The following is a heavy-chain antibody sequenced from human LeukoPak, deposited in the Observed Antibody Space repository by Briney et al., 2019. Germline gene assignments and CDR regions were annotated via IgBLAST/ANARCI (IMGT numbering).Heavy chain of an antibody. D-gene: IGHD1-26*01. Sequence: PSETLSLTCTVSGGSISSSTYYWGWIRQPPGKGLEWIASIYYSGSAYYNPSLKSRVTISVDTSKNQFSLKLSSVTAADTAVYFCATIPGYGSYSALDYWGQGTLVTVSS. CDR1: GGSISSSTYY. CDR2: IYYSGSA. J-gene: IGHJ4*02. V-gene: IGHV4-39*01. CDR3: ATIPGYGSYSALDY.